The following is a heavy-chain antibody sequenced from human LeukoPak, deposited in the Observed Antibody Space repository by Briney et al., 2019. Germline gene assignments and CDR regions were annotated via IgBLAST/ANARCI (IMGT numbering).Heavy chain of an antibody. CDR2: ISSSSYI. CDR3: ARALVAAAGAHGY. D-gene: IGHD6-13*01. Sequence: GGSLRLSCAASGFTFSSYSMNWVRQAPGKGLEWVSSISSSSYIYHADSVKGRFTISRDNAKNSLYLQMNSLRAEDTAVYYCARALVAAAGAHGYWGQGTLVTVSS. J-gene: IGHJ4*02. V-gene: IGHV3-21*01. CDR1: GFTFSSYS.